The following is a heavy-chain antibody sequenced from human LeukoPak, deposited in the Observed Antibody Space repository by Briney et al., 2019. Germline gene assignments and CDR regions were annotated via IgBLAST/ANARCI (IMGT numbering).Heavy chain of an antibody. J-gene: IGHJ6*02. V-gene: IGHV5-51*01. D-gene: IGHD5-24*01. CDR2: TYPRDSDT. CDR3: ARRGGDGYTSLNFYYGMDV. Sequence: GESLKISCKGSGYSFTSYWIGWVRQMPGKGLEWLGITYPRDSDTRYRPSFQGQVTISADKSISTAYLQWSSLKASDTAMYYCARRGGDGYTSLNFYYGMDVWGQGTTVTVSS. CDR1: GYSFTSYW.